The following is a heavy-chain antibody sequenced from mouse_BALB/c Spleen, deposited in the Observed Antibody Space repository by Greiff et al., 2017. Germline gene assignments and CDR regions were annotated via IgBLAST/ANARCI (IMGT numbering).Heavy chain of an antibody. CDR1: GFTFSSYA. J-gene: IGHJ1*01. D-gene: IGHD2-4*01. Sequence: EVQGVESGGGLVKPGGSLKLSCAASGFTFSSYAMSWVRQTPEQRLEWVASISSGGSTYYPDSVKGRFTISRDNARNILYLQMSSLRSEDTAMDYCARSMITEGYFDVWGAGTTVTVSS. CDR2: ISSGGST. V-gene: IGHV5-6-5*01. CDR3: ARSMITEGYFDV.